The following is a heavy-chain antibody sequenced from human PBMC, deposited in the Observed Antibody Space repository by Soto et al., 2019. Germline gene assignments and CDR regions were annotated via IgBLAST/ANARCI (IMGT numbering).Heavy chain of an antibody. CDR1: GFSLSNGRLG. J-gene: IGHJ3*02. V-gene: IGHV2-26*01. CDR2: ILSNDEK. CDR3: ARTRMARRRQASDI. Sequence: SGPTLVNPTDTLTLTCTVSGFSLSNGRLGVTWIRQPPGKALEWLAHILSNDEKSYSPSLKSRLTISKDTSKSQVVLTMTNMDPVDTATYYCARTRMARRRQASDIWGQGTMVTVS. D-gene: IGHD5-12*01.